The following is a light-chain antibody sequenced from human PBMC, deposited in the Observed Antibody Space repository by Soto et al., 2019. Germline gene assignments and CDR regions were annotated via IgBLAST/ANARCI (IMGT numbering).Light chain of an antibody. J-gene: IGLJ1*01. V-gene: IGLV2-14*01. CDR2: EVS. CDR1: SSDVGGYNY. Sequence: QSVLAQPASVSGSPGQSITISCTGTSSDVGGYNYVSWYQQHPGRAPKPMIYEVSNRSSRVSNRFSGSKSGNTASLTIAGLQAEDEADYYCSSYSSSSTLYVFGTGTKSPS. CDR3: SSYSSSSTLYV.